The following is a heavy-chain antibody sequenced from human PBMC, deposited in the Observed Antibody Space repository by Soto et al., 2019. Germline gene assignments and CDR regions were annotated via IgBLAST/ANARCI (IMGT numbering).Heavy chain of an antibody. Sequence: SETLSLTCTVSGGSISSSSYYWGWIRQPPGKGLEWIGSIYYSGSTYYNPSLKSRVTISVDTSKNQFSLKLSFVTAADTAVYYCARVRFLEWLLYYMDVWGKGTTVTVSS. J-gene: IGHJ6*03. CDR3: ARVRFLEWLLYYMDV. CDR1: GGSISSSSYY. V-gene: IGHV4-39*01. D-gene: IGHD3-3*01. CDR2: IYYSGST.